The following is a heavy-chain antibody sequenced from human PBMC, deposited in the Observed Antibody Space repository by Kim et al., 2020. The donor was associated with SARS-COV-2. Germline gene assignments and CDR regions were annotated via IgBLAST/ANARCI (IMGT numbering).Heavy chain of an antibody. CDR2: INHSGST. CDR1: GGSFSGYY. V-gene: IGHV4-34*01. Sequence: SETLSLTCAVYGGSFSGYYWSWIRQPPGKGLEWIGEINHSGSTNYNPSLKSRVTISVDTSKNQFSLKLSSVTAADTAVYYCARKTVTTYYFDYWGQGTLVTVSS. J-gene: IGHJ4*02. D-gene: IGHD4-4*01. CDR3: ARKTVTTYYFDY.